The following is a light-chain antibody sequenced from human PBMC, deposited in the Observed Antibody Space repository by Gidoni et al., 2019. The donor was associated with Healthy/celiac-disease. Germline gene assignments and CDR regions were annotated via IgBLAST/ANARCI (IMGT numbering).Light chain of an antibody. Sequence: QSALTQPPSASGSRGQPVTISCTGTSSDIGAYNYVCWYQQHPGKAPKLIIYEVTKRPSGVPDRFSGSKSGNTASLTVSGLQAEDEADYYCTSYASPNRGVFGGGTKLTVL. CDR3: TSYASPNRGV. J-gene: IGLJ3*02. CDR1: SSDIGAYNY. CDR2: EVT. V-gene: IGLV2-8*01.